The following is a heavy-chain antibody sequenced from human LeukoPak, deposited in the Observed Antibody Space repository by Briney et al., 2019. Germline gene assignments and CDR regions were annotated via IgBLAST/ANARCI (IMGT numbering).Heavy chain of an antibody. Sequence: GGSLRLSCAASGFTFSNNGMDWVRQAPGKGLEWVAVISYDGSNKYYADSVKGRFTISRDNSKNTLYLQMNSLRAEDTAVYYCAKSPSRYDFWSSYYSYFDYWGRGALVTVSS. J-gene: IGHJ4*02. CDR2: ISYDGSNK. CDR3: AKSPSRYDFWSSYYSYFDY. V-gene: IGHV3-30*18. CDR1: GFTFSNNG. D-gene: IGHD3-3*01.